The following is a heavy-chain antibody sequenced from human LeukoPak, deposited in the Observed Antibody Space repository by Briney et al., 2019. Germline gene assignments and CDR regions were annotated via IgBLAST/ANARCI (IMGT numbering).Heavy chain of an antibody. D-gene: IGHD2-15*01. CDR3: AKKAGYCSGGSCYSAAGY. CDR2: ISGSDSST. V-gene: IGHV3-23*01. Sequence: GGSLRLSCAASGFTFSSYAMSWVRQAPGKGLEWVSAISGSDSSTYYADSVKGRFTISRDNSKNTLYLQMNSLRVGDTAVYYCAKKAGYCSGGSCYSAAGYWGQGTLVTVSS. J-gene: IGHJ4*02. CDR1: GFTFSSYA.